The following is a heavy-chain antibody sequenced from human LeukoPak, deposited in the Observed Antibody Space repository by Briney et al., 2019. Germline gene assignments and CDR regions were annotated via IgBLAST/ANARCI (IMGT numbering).Heavy chain of an antibody. CDR1: GFSFTNLW. Sequence: GGSLRLPCAVSGFSFTNLWMSWVRQAPGRGLEWVANIHPEGNEKYHVESVKGRFTISRDNTKNLLFLQMNGLRVEDTAVYYCARGDAFSGDHWGQGTLVTVSS. CDR2: IHPEGNEK. V-gene: IGHV3-7*04. J-gene: IGHJ4*02. CDR3: ARGDAFSGDH.